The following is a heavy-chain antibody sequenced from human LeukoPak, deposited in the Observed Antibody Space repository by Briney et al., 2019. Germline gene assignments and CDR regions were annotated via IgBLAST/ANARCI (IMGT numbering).Heavy chain of an antibody. CDR2: IYYTEST. J-gene: IGHJ3*02. Sequence: KPSETLSLTCTVSGGSISSTTCYWGCIRQPPGKGLEWIGSIYYTESTYDNPSLKSRVTMSVDTSKNQFSLNLSAVTAADTAVYYCAGWIRNRNAFDIWGQGTMVTVSS. CDR3: AGWIRNRNAFDI. D-gene: IGHD5-18*01. CDR1: GGSISSTTCY. V-gene: IGHV4-39*01.